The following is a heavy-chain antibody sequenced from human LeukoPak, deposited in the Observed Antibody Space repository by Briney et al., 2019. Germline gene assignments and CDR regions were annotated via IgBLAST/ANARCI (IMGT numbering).Heavy chain of an antibody. Sequence: ASVKVSCKASGGTFSSYAISWVRQAPGQGLEWMGGIIPIFGTANYAQKFQGRVTITTDESTSTAYMELSSLRSEDTAVYYCARASYYYDSSGYLNWFDPWGQGTLVTVSS. J-gene: IGHJ5*02. CDR2: IIPIFGTA. D-gene: IGHD3-22*01. V-gene: IGHV1-69*05. CDR1: GGTFSSYA. CDR3: ARASYYYDSSGYLNWFDP.